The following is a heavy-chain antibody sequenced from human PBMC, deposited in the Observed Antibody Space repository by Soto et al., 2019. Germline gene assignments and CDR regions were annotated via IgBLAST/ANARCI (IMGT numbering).Heavy chain of an antibody. J-gene: IGHJ5*02. Sequence: PGGSLRLSCAASGFTFSSYSMNWVRQAPGKGLEWVSYISSSSSTIYYADSVKGRFTISRDNAKNSPYLQMNSLRAEDTAVYYCARRNRLLWFGESKIAPWGQGTLVTVXS. CDR2: ISSSSSTI. CDR3: ARRNRLLWFGESKIAP. V-gene: IGHV3-48*01. CDR1: GFTFSSYS. D-gene: IGHD3-10*01.